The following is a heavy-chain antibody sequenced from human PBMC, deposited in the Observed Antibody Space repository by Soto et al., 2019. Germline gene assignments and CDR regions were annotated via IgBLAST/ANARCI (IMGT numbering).Heavy chain of an antibody. Sequence: QLQLQESGPGLVKPSETLSLTCTVSGGSISSSSYYWGWIRQPPGKGLEWIGSIYYSGSTYYNPSLKSRVTISVDTSKNQFSLKLSSVTAADTAVYYCARHRDSSSWYYYGMDVWGQGTTVTVSS. V-gene: IGHV4-39*01. D-gene: IGHD6-13*01. CDR2: IYYSGST. CDR3: ARHRDSSSWYYYGMDV. CDR1: GGSISSSSYY. J-gene: IGHJ6*02.